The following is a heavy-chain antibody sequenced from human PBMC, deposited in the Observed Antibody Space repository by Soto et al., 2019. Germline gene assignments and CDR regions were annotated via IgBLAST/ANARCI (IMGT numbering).Heavy chain of an antibody. D-gene: IGHD5-12*01. CDR1: GGSVSSSVYY. Sequence: SETLSLTCTVSGGSVSSSVYYWGWVRQPPGKGLEWIGSIYYSGSTYYNPSLKSRVTISIDTSKNQFSLKLSSVTAADTVVYFCARLNGYDNYFDYWGQGALVTVSS. CDR3: ARLNGYDNYFDY. J-gene: IGHJ4*02. V-gene: IGHV4-39*01. CDR2: IYYSGST.